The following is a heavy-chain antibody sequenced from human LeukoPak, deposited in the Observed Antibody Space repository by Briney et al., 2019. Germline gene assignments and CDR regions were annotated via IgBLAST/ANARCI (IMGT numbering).Heavy chain of an antibody. D-gene: IGHD5-18*01. CDR2: ISGSSSHI. CDR1: GSTFSDYT. Sequence: PGGSLRLSCAASGSTFSDYTMNWVRQAPGKGLEWVSSISGSSSHIYYADSVKGRFTISRDNAKNSLYLQMNSLRAEDTAVYYCARDTLGYSYGYGDYWGQGTLVTVSS. J-gene: IGHJ4*02. CDR3: ARDTLGYSYGYGDY. V-gene: IGHV3-21*01.